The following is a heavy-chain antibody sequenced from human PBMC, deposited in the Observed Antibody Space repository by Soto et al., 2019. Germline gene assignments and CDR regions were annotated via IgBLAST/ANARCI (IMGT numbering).Heavy chain of an antibody. D-gene: IGHD2-15*01. CDR2: ILYSGST. V-gene: IGHV4-59*02. J-gene: IGHJ4*02. Sequence: QVQLQESGPGLVKPSETLSLTCTVSGGSVTGYHWSWIRQPPGKGLEWIGYILYSGSTKYNPALQSRVAISIDTSKNQFSLKLSSVTASDTAVYYCAGYREGVGGRGYWGQGNLVTVSS. CDR1: GGSVTGYH. CDR3: AGYREGVGGRGY.